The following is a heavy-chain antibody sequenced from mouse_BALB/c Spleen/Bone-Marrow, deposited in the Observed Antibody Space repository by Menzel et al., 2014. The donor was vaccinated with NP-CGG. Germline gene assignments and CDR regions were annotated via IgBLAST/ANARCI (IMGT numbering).Heavy chain of an antibody. D-gene: IGHD2-14*01. CDR1: GFTFSDYY. Sequence: EVQLQQSGGGLVQPGGSLKLSCAPSGFTFSDYYMYWVRQTPEKRLEWVAYISYGGGSTYYPDTVKGRFTISRDNAKNTLYLQMSRLKSEDTAMYYCARAYYRYPLDWFAYWGQGTLVTVSA. CDR3: ARAYYRYPLDWFAY. V-gene: IGHV5-12*01. CDR2: ISYGGGST. J-gene: IGHJ3*01.